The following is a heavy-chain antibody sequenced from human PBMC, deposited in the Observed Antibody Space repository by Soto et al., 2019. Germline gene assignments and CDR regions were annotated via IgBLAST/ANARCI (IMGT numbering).Heavy chain of an antibody. Sequence: GRSLRLSCEVSGFSLTSYGMNWVRQPPDKGLEWVSTIGGVGDTFYADSVKGRFTISRDLSKNTLFLQMNSLRDEDTALYFCAKDGTAGRIHFYATNVCGQGTTVTVSS. V-gene: IGHV3-23*01. CDR3: AKDGTAGRIHFYATNV. J-gene: IGHJ6*02. CDR1: GFSLTSYG. D-gene: IGHD6-6*01. CDR2: IGGVGDT.